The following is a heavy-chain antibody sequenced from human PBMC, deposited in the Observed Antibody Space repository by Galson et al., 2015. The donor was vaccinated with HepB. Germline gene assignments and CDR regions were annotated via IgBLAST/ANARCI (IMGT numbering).Heavy chain of an antibody. CDR2: ISATAGST. CDR1: GFTFNDYA. CDR3: AKYGGTTRSGGLDV. D-gene: IGHD1-7*01. Sequence: SLRLSCAASGFTFNDYAMSWVRQAPGKGLEWVSSISATAGSTFFAGSVKGRFIISRDNSRNTLYLQMNSLTAEDTAVYYCAKYGGTTRSGGLDVWGQGTTVTVSS. V-gene: IGHV3-23*01. J-gene: IGHJ6*02.